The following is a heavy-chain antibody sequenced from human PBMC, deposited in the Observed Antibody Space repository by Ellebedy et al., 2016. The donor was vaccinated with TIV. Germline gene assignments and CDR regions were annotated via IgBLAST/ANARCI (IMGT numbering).Heavy chain of an antibody. CDR1: GFSSSGYY. D-gene: IGHD6-19*01. CDR2: ISDSGSMI. CDR3: ARISSGRSFYGMDV. Sequence: GGSLRLXXAASGFSSSGYYMSWIRQAPGKGLEWVSYISDSGSMIHYADSVKGRFTISRDNSKNSLYLQMNNLRAEDTAVYYCARISSGRSFYGMDVWGQGTTVTVSS. V-gene: IGHV3-11*01. J-gene: IGHJ6*02.